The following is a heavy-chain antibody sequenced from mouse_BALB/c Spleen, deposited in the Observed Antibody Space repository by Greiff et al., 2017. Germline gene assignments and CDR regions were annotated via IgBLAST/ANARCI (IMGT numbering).Heavy chain of an antibody. V-gene: IGHV1S81*02. CDR1: GYTFTSYY. CDR2: INPSNGGT. D-gene: IGHD1-1*01. J-gene: IGHJ3*01. Sequence: VQLQQSGAELVKPGASVKLSCKASGYTFTSYYMYWVKQRPGQGLEWIGEINPSNGGTNFNEKFKSKATLTVDKSSSTAYMQLSSLTSEDSAVYYCTRSGDYYGSSSAWFAYWGQGTLVTVSA. CDR3: TRSGDYYGSSSAWFAY.